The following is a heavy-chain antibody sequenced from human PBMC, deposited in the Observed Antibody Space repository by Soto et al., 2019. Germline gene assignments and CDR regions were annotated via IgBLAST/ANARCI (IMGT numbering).Heavy chain of an antibody. CDR2: ISAYNGNT. CDR1: GYTFSSYG. D-gene: IGHD1-26*01. Sequence: QVQLVQSGAEVKKPGASVKVSCKASGYTFSSYGISWVRQAPGQGLEWMGWISAYNGNTKYAQKLQGRVTMTTDTSTSTASMELRSLRSADTAVYYCARREVGTTLEVDYWGQGTLVTVSS. V-gene: IGHV1-18*01. J-gene: IGHJ4*02. CDR3: ARREVGTTLEVDY.